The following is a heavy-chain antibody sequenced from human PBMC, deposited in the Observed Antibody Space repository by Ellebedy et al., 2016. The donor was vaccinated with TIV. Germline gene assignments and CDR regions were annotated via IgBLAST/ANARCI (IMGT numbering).Heavy chain of an antibody. CDR2: IRLHGNNA. J-gene: IGHJ6*02. D-gene: IGHD3-10*01. V-gene: IGHV3-30*02. Sequence: GESLKTSCAASGFIFSNSGMNWVRQAPDQALEWVAFIRLHGNNAYYADSAQGRLTLARDNSKNTLYLQMNSLRAEDTAVNYCAKDRGNYGGAPYNGMNIWGQGTTVTVSS. CDR3: AKDRGNYGGAPYNGMNI. CDR1: GFIFSNSG.